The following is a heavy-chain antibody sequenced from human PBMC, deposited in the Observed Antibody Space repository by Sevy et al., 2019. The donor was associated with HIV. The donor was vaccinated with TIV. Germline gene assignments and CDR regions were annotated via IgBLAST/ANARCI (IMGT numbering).Heavy chain of an antibody. J-gene: IGHJ4*02. V-gene: IGHV1-2*02. CDR3: VRGYSGSGSYRLLY. Sequence: ASVKVSCKASGYSFTGFYIHWMRQAPGQGLEWMGWINPNNGDAKYAQKYQGRVTMTRDTSATTTYMELTSLRSDDTAMYYCVRGYSGSGSYRLLYWGQGAPVTVSS. CDR2: INPNNGDA. D-gene: IGHD3-10*01. CDR1: GYSFTGFY.